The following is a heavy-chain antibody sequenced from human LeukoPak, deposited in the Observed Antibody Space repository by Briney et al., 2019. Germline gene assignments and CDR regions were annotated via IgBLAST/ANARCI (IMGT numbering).Heavy chain of an antibody. CDR1: GYSFTAYS. CDR3: ARSSGRGYDLDI. Sequence: GESLQISCKGSGYSFTAYSIGWVRQLPGKGLEWMGIIYPGDSDTRYSPSFQGQVTISADKSISTAYLQWSSLKASDIAMYYCARSSGRGYDLDIWGQGTLVTVSS. D-gene: IGHD3-22*01. CDR2: IYPGDSDT. V-gene: IGHV5-51*01. J-gene: IGHJ3*02.